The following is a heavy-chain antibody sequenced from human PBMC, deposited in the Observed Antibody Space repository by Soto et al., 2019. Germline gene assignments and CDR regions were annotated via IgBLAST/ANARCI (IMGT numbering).Heavy chain of an antibody. D-gene: IGHD3-3*01. Sequence: SETLSLTCTVSGGSISSGVYYWSWIRHHPGKGLEWIGYIYYSGSTYYNPSLKSRVTISVDTSKNQFSLKLSSVTAADTAVYYCARADFWSGYYAPRAQQNPDNWFDPWGQGTLVTVSS. J-gene: IGHJ5*02. CDR2: IYYSGST. CDR1: GGSISSGVYY. V-gene: IGHV4-31*03. CDR3: ARADFWSGYYAPRAQQNPDNWFDP.